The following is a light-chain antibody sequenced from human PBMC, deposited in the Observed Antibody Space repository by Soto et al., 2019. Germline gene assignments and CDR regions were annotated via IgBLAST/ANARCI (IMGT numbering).Light chain of an antibody. CDR3: QQSYGTPLT. CDR1: QSISRY. CDR2: VAS. Sequence: DIQMTQSPSSLSASVGDRVTITCRASQSISRYLNWYQQKPGKAHNLLIYVASSLQSEVPSRFRGSGSATDLTLTITSLQPEDFATYYCQQSYGTPLTFGQGTRLEIK. J-gene: IGKJ5*01. V-gene: IGKV1-39*01.